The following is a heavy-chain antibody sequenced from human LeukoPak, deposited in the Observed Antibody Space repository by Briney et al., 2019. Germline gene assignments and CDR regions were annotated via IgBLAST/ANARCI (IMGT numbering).Heavy chain of an antibody. CDR3: ARDTSGEVGYFDY. D-gene: IGHD3-16*01. CDR1: GFTFSSYW. V-gene: IGHV3-74*01. CDR2: INSDGSST. J-gene: IGHJ4*02. Sequence: GGSLRLSCAASGFTFSSYWMHWVRHAPGKGLVWVSRINSDGSSTSYADSVKGRFTISRDNAKNTLYLQMNSLSAEDTAVYYCARDTSGEVGYFDYWGQGTLVTVSS.